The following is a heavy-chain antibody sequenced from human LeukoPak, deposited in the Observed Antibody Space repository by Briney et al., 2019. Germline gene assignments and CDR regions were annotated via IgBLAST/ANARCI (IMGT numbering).Heavy chain of an antibody. J-gene: IGHJ4*02. D-gene: IGHD3-22*01. CDR3: ARAHYDSSGYPRY. Sequence: SVKVSCQASGYTFTSYDINWVRQATGQGLDSMGWKNPNSGNTGYAQKYQGRVTMTRNTSISTAYMELSSLRSEDTAVYYCARAHYDSSGYPRYWGQGTLVTVSS. V-gene: IGHV1-8*01. CDR1: GYTFTSYD. CDR2: KNPNSGNT.